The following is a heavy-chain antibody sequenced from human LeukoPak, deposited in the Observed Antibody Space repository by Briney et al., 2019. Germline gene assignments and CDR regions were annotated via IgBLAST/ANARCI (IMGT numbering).Heavy chain of an antibody. D-gene: IGHD4-17*01. CDR1: GYMFSNYW. V-gene: IGHV5-51*01. CDR2: IYPGDSDT. CDR3: ASTDSRHDGFDL. Sequence: SGESLKISCEGPGYMFSNYWIGWVRQMPGKGLEWWGIIYPGDSDTTYIPAFEGQVTISADTSINTAYVRWTSLKASDTARDYCASTDSRHDGFDLWGPGTKVTVSS. J-gene: IGHJ3*01.